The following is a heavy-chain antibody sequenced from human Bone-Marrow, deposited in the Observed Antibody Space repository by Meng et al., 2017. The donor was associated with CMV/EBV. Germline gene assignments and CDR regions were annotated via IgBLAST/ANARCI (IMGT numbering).Heavy chain of an antibody. CDR3: ARGNNFDV. CDR2: IEGHGSQI. Sequence: GGSLRLSCAASGFTFSDYYMSWIRQAPGKGLEWVANIEGHGSQISYVDSVKGRFTISRDNTKTSLYLQMDSLRVEDTGVYYCARGNNFDVWGHGTMVTVSS. J-gene: IGHJ3*01. CDR1: GFTFSDYY. V-gene: IGHV3-7*01. D-gene: IGHD2/OR15-2a*01.